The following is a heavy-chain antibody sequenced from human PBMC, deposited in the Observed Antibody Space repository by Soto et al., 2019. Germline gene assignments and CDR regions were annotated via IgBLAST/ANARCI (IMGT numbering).Heavy chain of an antibody. D-gene: IGHD3-10*02. V-gene: IGHV3-53*01. CDR2: IYSGGST. CDR3: ARDLFILRSGGMDV. CDR1: GFTVSSNY. J-gene: IGHJ6*02. Sequence: EVQLVESGGGLIQPGGSLRLACAASGFTVSSNYMSWVRQAPGKGLEWVSVIYSGGSTYYADSVKGRFTISRDNSKNTLYLQMNSLRAEDTAVYYCARDLFILRSGGMDVWGQGTTVTVSS.